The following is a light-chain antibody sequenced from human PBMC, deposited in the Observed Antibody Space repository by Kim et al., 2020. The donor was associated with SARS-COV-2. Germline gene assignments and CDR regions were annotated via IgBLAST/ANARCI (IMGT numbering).Light chain of an antibody. V-gene: IGKV1-33*01. J-gene: IGKJ4*01. CDR3: QQNHYRLS. Sequence: DIQLTQSPSSLSASIGDRVTITCQGSQGIRTSLNLHQQKPGRAPKLLIYDASNLETGVQSRFSGSASGTDFTFTSSSLQPEDISTYYCQQNHYRLSFGGGTKVDIK. CDR1: QGIRTS. CDR2: DAS.